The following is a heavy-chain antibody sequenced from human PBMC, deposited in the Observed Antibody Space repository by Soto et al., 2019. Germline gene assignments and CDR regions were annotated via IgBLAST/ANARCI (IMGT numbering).Heavy chain of an antibody. CDR2: IYSGGST. D-gene: IGHD5-18*01. Sequence: EVQLVESGGGLVQPGGSLRLSCAASGFTVSSNYMSWVRQAPGKGLEWVSVIYSGGSTYYADSVKGRFTISRDNSKNTLYLQMNSLRAEDTAVYYCARGLGDGYSEEIDYWGQGTLVTVSS. CDR1: GFTVSSNY. V-gene: IGHV3-66*01. CDR3: ARGLGDGYSEEIDY. J-gene: IGHJ4*02.